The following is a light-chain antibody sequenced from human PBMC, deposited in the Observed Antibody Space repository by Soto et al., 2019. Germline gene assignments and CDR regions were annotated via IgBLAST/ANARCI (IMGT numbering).Light chain of an antibody. CDR1: QGISTY. Sequence: DIQMTQSPSSLFANVGDRVTITCRASQGISTYLPWYQQRPGKAPSLLIYGASNLHRGVPSRFSGRGSGTDFTLTISSLQPEDVATYYCQHTRTTPRTFGQGTKVEIK. CDR2: GAS. J-gene: IGKJ1*01. CDR3: QHTRTTPRT. V-gene: IGKV1-39*01.